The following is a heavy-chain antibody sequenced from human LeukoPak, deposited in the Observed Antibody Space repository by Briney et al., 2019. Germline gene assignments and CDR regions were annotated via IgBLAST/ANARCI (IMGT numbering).Heavy chain of an antibody. CDR3: AREYPQGVVRGMSSAFDI. CDR1: GDTLTTHP. J-gene: IGHJ3*02. Sequence: ASVRVSCKASGDTLTTHPISWVRQAPGQGPEWMGRITPILNKADYTPNFQGRVSFTVDRSTSTAYMEVHSLRSEDTAMYYCAREYPQGVVRGMSSAFDIWGQGTMVTVTS. D-gene: IGHD3-10*02. V-gene: IGHV1-69*04. CDR2: ITPILNKA.